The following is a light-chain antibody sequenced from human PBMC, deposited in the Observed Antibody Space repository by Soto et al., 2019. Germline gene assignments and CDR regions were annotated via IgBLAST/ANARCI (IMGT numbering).Light chain of an antibody. Sequence: QSALTQPASMSGSPGQSITISCTGTSNDVGDYNYVSWYQLHPGKAPKLMIYDVSSRPSGVSDRFSGSKFGNTASLTVSGLQAEDEADYYCSSYTSSNSVVFGGGTKLTVL. CDR1: SNDVGDYNY. CDR3: SSYTSSNSVV. CDR2: DVS. V-gene: IGLV2-14*01. J-gene: IGLJ3*02.